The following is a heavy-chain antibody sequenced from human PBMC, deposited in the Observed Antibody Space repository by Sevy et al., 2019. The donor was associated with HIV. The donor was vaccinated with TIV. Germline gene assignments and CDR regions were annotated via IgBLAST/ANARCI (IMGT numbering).Heavy chain of an antibody. CDR3: TRGNNYFDY. CDR2: INSDGSIT. Sequence: GGSLRLSCAASGFTFSSSWMHWVRQVPGKGLVWVSHINSDGSITSYADSVKGRFTISRDNAKNTLYLQMNSLRAEDTAVYYCTRGNNYFDYWGQGTLVTVSS. J-gene: IGHJ4*02. CDR1: GFTFSSSW. V-gene: IGHV3-74*01.